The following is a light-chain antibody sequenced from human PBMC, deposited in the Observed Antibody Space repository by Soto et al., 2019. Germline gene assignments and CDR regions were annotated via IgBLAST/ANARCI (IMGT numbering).Light chain of an antibody. CDR1: ETIIDY. V-gene: IGKV1-39*01. CDR2: SAS. Sequence: DIQMSQSPSSLSASVRDSVTITCRASETIIDYLNWYQQQPGEAPKLLIFSASSLHSGVPSRFRGSGSGTHFTLTISSLQPEDFATYFCQQCFSSPRTFGQGTKLQAK. J-gene: IGKJ2*01. CDR3: QQCFSSPRT.